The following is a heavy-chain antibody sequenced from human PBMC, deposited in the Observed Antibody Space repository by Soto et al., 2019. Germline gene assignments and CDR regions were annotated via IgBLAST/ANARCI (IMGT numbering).Heavy chain of an antibody. J-gene: IGHJ6*02. CDR2: ISYDGSNK. V-gene: IGHV3-30*18. CDR3: AKAAPTYYYYYYGMDV. Sequence: GGSLRLSCAASGFTFSSYGMHWVRQAPGKGLGWVAVISYDGSNKYYADSVKGRFTISRDNSKSTLYLQMNSLRAEDTAVYYCAKAAPTYYYYYYGMDVWGQGTTVTVSS. CDR1: GFTFSSYG.